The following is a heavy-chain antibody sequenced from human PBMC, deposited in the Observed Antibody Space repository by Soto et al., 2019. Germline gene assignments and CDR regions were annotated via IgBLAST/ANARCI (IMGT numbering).Heavy chain of an antibody. D-gene: IGHD2-15*01. Sequence: GGSLRLSCAASGFTFSSFAMSWVRQAPGKGLEWVSTISGSGGSTYYADSVKGRFTISRDNSKNTLYLQMNSLRAEDTAVYYCARDQGYCSGGSCYVAGYWGQGTLVTVSS. V-gene: IGHV3-23*01. CDR1: GFTFSSFA. CDR3: ARDQGYCSGGSCYVAGY. J-gene: IGHJ4*02. CDR2: ISGSGGST.